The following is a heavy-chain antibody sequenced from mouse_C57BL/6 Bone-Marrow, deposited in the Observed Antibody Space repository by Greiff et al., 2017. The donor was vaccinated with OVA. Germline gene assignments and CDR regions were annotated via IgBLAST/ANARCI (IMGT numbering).Heavy chain of an antibody. Sequence: QVQLQQSGAELVRPGASVTLSCKASGYTFTDYEMHWVKQTPVHGLEWIGAIDPETGGTAYNQKFKGKAILTADKSSSTAYMELRSLTSEDSAVYYCTRGDDYVRYWYFDVWGTGTTVTVSS. CDR1: GYTFTDYE. D-gene: IGHD2-4*01. J-gene: IGHJ1*03. CDR3: TRGDDYVRYWYFDV. V-gene: IGHV1-15*01. CDR2: IDPETGGT.